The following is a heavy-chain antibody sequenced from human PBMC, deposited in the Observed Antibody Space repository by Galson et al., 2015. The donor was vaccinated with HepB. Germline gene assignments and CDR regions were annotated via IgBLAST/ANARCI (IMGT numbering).Heavy chain of an antibody. CDR1: GFTFSDYY. CDR3: ARGAYSLDV. Sequence: SLRLSCAASGFTFSDYYMSWIRQAPGKGLEWVSSIRSSGDTIFYADSVKGRFSISRDNAKNSLFLQMNRLRTEDTALYYCARGAYSLDVWGQGTTVTVSS. CDR2: IRSSGDTI. J-gene: IGHJ6*02. V-gene: IGHV3-11*01.